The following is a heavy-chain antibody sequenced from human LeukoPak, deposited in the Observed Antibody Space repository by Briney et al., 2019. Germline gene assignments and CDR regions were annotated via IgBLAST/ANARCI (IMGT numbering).Heavy chain of an antibody. CDR2: VSGSSGRT. V-gene: IGHV3-23*01. Sequence: GGSLRLSCAASGFIRSSHAMSWVRQAPGKGLEWVAGVSGSSGRTYYAASVKGRFTISRDNSKNTLYLQMNSLRAEDTAVYYCAKDGGIVGVADYWGQGTLVTVSS. D-gene: IGHD1-26*01. J-gene: IGHJ4*02. CDR1: GFIRSSHA. CDR3: AKDGGIVGVADY.